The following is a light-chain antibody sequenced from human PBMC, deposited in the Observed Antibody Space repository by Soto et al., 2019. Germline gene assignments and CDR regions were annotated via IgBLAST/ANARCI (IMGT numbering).Light chain of an antibody. J-gene: IGKJ4*01. Sequence: DIVMTQSPDSLAVSLGERATINCKSSQSVLYSSNNKNYLAWYQQKPGQPPKLLIYWASTRESGVPNRFSGSGSGTDFTLTISSVQAEDVADYDCQQYYSTPPLTFGGGTKVEIK. V-gene: IGKV4-1*01. CDR2: WAS. CDR3: QQYYSTPPLT. CDR1: QSVLYSSNNKNY.